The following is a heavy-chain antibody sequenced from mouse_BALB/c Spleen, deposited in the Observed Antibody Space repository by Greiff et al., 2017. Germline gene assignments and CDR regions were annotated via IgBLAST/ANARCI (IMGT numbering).Heavy chain of an antibody. J-gene: IGHJ4*01. CDR1: GFTFSSYG. Sequence: EVHLVESGGGLVQPGGSLKLSSAASGFTFSSYGMSWVRQTPDKRLELVATINSNGGSTYYPDSVKGRFTISRDNAKNTLYLQMSSLKSEDTAMYYCARDMLRRYYAMDYWGQGTSVTVSS. V-gene: IGHV5-6-3*01. D-gene: IGHD2-12*01. CDR3: ARDMLRRYYAMDY. CDR2: INSNGGST.